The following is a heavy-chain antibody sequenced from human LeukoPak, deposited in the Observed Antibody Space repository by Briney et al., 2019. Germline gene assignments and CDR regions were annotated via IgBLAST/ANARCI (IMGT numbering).Heavy chain of an antibody. J-gene: IGHJ4*02. CDR2: IKQDGSEK. V-gene: IGHV3-7*01. Sequence: PGGSLRLSCAASGFTFSSYWMSWVPQAPGKGLEWVANIKQDGSEKYYVDSVKGRFTISRDNAKNSLYLQMNSLRAEDTAVYYCAKSTGTYSSSCGRWGQGTLVTVSS. CDR3: AKSTGTYSSSCGR. CDR1: GFTFSSYW. D-gene: IGHD6-13*01.